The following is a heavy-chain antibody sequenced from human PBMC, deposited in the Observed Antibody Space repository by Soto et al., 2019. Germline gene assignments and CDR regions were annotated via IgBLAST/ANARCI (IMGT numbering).Heavy chain of an antibody. D-gene: IGHD1-20*01. CDR3: ATDYNGTRPFDI. V-gene: IGHV1-24*01. CDR1: GYTLTELS. J-gene: IGHJ3*02. Sequence: ASVKVSCKVSGYTLTELSMHWVRQAPGKGLEWMGGFDPEDGETIYAQKFQGRVTMTEDTSTDTAYMELSSLRSEDTAVYYCATDYNGTRPFDIWGQGTMVTVSS. CDR2: FDPEDGET.